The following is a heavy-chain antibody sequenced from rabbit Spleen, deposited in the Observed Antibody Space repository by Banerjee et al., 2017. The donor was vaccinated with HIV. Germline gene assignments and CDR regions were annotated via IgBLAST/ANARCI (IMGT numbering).Heavy chain of an antibody. CDR1: GFDFSTYYF. D-gene: IGHD3-3*01. CDR2: IYTGHIGNT. J-gene: IGHJ4*01. Sequence: QSLEESGGGLVQPEGSLTLTCTASGFDFSTYYFMCWVRQAPGKGLEWIACIYTGHIGNTYYASWAKGRFTISKTSSTAVTLQMTSLTAADTATYFCARGVTDPWVFAFNLWGPGTLVTVS. V-gene: IGHV1S40*01. CDR3: ARGVTDPWVFAFNL.